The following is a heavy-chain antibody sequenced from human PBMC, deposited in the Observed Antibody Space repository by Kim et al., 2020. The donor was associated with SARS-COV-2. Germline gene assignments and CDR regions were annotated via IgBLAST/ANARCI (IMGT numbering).Heavy chain of an antibody. Sequence: GGSLRLSCAASGFTFSTYEMNWVRQAPGKGLEWVSYISSSGTTIYYADSVKGRFTISRDNAKNSLYLQMNSLRAEDTAVYYCARDQFGYFYYNMDVWGQGTTVTVSS. CDR3: ARDQFGYFYYNMDV. CDR1: GFTFSTYE. CDR2: ISSSGTTI. J-gene: IGHJ6*02. D-gene: IGHD3-16*01. V-gene: IGHV3-48*03.